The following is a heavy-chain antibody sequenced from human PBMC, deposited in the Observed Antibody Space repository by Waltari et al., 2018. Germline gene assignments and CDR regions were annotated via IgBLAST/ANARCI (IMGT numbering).Heavy chain of an antibody. D-gene: IGHD2-15*01. V-gene: IGHV3-9*01. CDR3: ARADCSGGTCLNFDS. Sequence: EVQLVESGGGLAQPGRSLRLSCAASGFTFGDYAMHWVRPAPGKGLEWVAGISWNGGSIGYADSLKGRLTISRDNAKNSLYLQMNGLRAEDTALYHCARADCSGGTCLNFDSWGQGTLVTVSS. CDR1: GFTFGDYA. CDR2: ISWNGGSI. J-gene: IGHJ4*02.